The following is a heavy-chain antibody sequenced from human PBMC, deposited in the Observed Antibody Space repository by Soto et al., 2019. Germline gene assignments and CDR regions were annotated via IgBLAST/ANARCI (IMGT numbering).Heavy chain of an antibody. CDR1: GGSISSYY. CDR3: ARDIGSEWFGELLFDWSDP. Sequence: SETLSLTCTVSGGSISSYYWSWIRQPAGKGLEWIGRIYTSGSTNYNPSLKSRVTMSVDTSKNQFSLKLSSVTAADTAVHYCARDIGSEWFGELLFDWSDPWGQGTLVTVSS. CDR2: IYTSGST. D-gene: IGHD3-10*01. V-gene: IGHV4-4*07. J-gene: IGHJ5*02.